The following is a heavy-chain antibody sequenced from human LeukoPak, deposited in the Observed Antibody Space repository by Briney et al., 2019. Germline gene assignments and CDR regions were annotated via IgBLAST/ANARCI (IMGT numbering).Heavy chain of an antibody. Sequence: PGGSLRLSCAASGFTFTSYAMSWVRQAPGKRLEWVSDISGSGGSTYYAESVKGRFTISRDNSKNTLYPQMNSLRAEDTAVYYCAKDPLVNSQEYFDYWGQGTLVTVSS. CDR3: AKDPLVNSQEYFDY. V-gene: IGHV3-23*01. J-gene: IGHJ4*02. CDR2: ISGSGGST. D-gene: IGHD2/OR15-2a*01. CDR1: GFTFTSYA.